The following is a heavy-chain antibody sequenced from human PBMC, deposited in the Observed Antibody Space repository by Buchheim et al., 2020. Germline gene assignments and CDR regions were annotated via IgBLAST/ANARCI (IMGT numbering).Heavy chain of an antibody. J-gene: IGHJ2*01. D-gene: IGHD6-6*01. CDR2: IYYSGST. V-gene: IGHV4-39*01. Sequence: QLQLQESGPGLVKPSETLSLTCTVSGGSINSRSYYWGWIRQPPGKGLEWIGSIYYSGSTYYNPSLKSRVTIPVDTSRNQFSLKLSSVTAADTAVYYCARLYSSSWNFDLWGRGTL. CDR1: GGSINSRSYY. CDR3: ARLYSSSWNFDL.